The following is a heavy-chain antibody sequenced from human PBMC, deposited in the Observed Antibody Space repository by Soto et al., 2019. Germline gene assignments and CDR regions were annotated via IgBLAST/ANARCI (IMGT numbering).Heavy chain of an antibody. J-gene: IGHJ5*02. D-gene: IGHD6-13*01. CDR2: IYYSGST. CDR3: ARHIAAARFDP. V-gene: IGHV4-59*08. CDR1: GGSISSYY. Sequence: QVQLQESGPGLVKPSETLSLTCTVSGGSISSYYWSWIRQPPGKGLEWIGYIYYSGSTNYNPSLKSRVTISVDTSKNQFSLKLSSVTAADTAVYYCARHIAAARFDPWGQGTLVTVSS.